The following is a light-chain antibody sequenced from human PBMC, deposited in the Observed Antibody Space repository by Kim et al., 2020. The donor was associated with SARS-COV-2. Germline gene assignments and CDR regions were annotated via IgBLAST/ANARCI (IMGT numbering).Light chain of an antibody. J-gene: IGKJ2*01. CDR3: QQRANWI. CDR2: DTS. Sequence: TLSVSPGDRATLSCRASQTVRTSFAWYQQKPGQAPRLLIYDTSDRATGIPAKFSGSGSGTDFTLTISSLEHADSSVYYCQQRANWIFGQGTKLEIK. CDR1: QTVRTS. V-gene: IGKV3-11*01.